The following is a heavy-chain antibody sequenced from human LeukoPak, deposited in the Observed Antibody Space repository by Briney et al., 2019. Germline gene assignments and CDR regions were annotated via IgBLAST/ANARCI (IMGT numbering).Heavy chain of an antibody. CDR2: IYYSGST. V-gene: IGHV4-39*01. Sequence: SETLSLTCTVSGGSISSSSYYWGWIRQPPGKGLEWIGGIYYSGSTYYNPSLKSRVTISVDTSKNQFSLKLSSVTAADTAVYYCARTLTLSSSWHPLDYWGPGTLVTVSS. CDR3: ARTLTLSSSWHPLDY. D-gene: IGHD6-13*01. CDR1: GGSISSSSYY. J-gene: IGHJ4*02.